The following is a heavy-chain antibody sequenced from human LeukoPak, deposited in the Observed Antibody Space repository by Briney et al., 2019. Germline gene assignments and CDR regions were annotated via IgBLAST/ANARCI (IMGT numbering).Heavy chain of an antibody. CDR1: GGSINNGGYY. CDR2: IYYSGSS. J-gene: IGHJ4*02. Sequence: PSETLSLTCTVSGGSINNGGYYWSRIRQHPGKGLEWIGYIYYSGSSYYNPSLRSRVTISVDTSKNHFSLKLSSVTAADTAVYYCARNRDGYNSFDYWGQGTLVTVSS. V-gene: IGHV4-31*03. D-gene: IGHD5-24*01. CDR3: ARNRDGYNSFDY.